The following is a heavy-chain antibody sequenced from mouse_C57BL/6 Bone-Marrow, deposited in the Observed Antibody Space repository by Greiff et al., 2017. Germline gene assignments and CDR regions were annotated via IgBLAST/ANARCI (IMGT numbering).Heavy chain of an antibody. J-gene: IGHJ3*01. Sequence: QVQLQQPGAELVKPGSSVKVSCKASGYTFTSYWMHWVKQRPGQGLEWIGRIHPSDSDTNYNQKFKGKATLTVDKSSSKAYMQLISLTSEDSAVYYCAIIQPRFAYWGQGTLVTVSS. CDR1: GYTFTSYW. V-gene: IGHV1-74*01. CDR2: IHPSDSDT. CDR3: AIIQPRFAY.